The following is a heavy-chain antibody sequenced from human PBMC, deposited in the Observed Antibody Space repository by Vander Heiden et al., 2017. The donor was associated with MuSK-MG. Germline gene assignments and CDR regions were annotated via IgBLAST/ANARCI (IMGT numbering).Heavy chain of an antibody. CDR3: ARDRGEGEPMDV. Sequence: QVQLVQPGAEVKKPGSSVKVSCKASGGTFSSYAFSWVRQAPGQGLEWMGRIIPILGLASYAKKFQDRVTITADKSTSTAYMELTGLRYEDTAVYYCARDRGEGEPMDVWGQGTTVTVSS. D-gene: IGHD3-16*01. V-gene: IGHV1-69*04. J-gene: IGHJ6*02. CDR1: GGTFSSYA. CDR2: IIPILGLA.